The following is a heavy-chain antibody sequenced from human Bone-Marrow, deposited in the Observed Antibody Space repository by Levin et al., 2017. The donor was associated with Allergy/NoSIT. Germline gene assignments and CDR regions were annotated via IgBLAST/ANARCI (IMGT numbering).Heavy chain of an antibody. Sequence: SVKVSCKASGGTFSSYAISWVRQAPGQGLEWMGGIIPIFGTANYAQKFQGRVTITADKSTSTAYMELSSLRSEDTAVYYCARDPVVVVPAAQIDEGGYFDYWGQGTLVTVSS. V-gene: IGHV1-69*06. CDR2: IIPIFGTA. CDR1: GGTFSSYA. CDR3: ARDPVVVVPAAQIDEGGYFDY. J-gene: IGHJ4*02. D-gene: IGHD2-2*01.